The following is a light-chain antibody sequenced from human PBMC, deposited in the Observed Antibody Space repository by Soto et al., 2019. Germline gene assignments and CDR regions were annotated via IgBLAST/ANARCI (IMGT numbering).Light chain of an antibody. CDR2: EVS. CDR1: NSDIGGFPY. V-gene: IGLV2-14*01. Sequence: QSALTQPASVSGSPGQSITISCTGTNSDIGGFPYVSWYQQHPGKAPKLMIYEVSNRPSGVSNRFSGSKSGNTASLTISGLQAEDEADYYCQSFDISNVVFGGGTKLTVL. CDR3: QSFDISNVV. J-gene: IGLJ2*01.